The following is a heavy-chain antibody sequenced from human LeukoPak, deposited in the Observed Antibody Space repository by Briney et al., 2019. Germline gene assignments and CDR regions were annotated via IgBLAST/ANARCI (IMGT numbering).Heavy chain of an antibody. Sequence: GGSLRLSCAASGFTFSSYWMHWVRQAPGKGLVWVSRTNSAGSSTSYADSVKGRFTISRDNAKNTLYLQMNSLRAEDTAVYYCARYDYYDSSGYKIAEYFQHWGQGTLVTVSS. CDR2: TNSAGSST. V-gene: IGHV3-74*01. CDR1: GFTFSSYW. J-gene: IGHJ1*01. D-gene: IGHD3-22*01. CDR3: ARYDYYDSSGYKIAEYFQH.